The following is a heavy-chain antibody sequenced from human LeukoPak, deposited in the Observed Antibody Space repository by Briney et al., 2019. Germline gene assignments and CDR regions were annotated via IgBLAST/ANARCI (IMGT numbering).Heavy chain of an antibody. Sequence: GGSLSLSCAASGFTFSSYWMSWLRQAPGKGLEWVANIKQDGSEKYYVDSVKGRFTISRDNAKNSLYLQMNSLRAEDTAVYYCARDSPTAYCVGDCYSGLVDYWGQGTLVTVSS. CDR2: IKQDGSEK. D-gene: IGHD2-21*02. CDR1: GFTFSSYW. J-gene: IGHJ4*02. CDR3: ARDSPTAYCVGDCYSGLVDY. V-gene: IGHV3-7*01.